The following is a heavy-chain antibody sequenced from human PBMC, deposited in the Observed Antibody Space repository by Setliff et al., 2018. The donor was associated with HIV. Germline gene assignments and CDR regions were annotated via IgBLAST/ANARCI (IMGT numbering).Heavy chain of an antibody. J-gene: IGHJ5*01. Sequence: PSETLSLTCTVSGGSISSGDYFLSWIRQAPGKGLEWIGCIYYSGSAYYNPSLQRRVTISVDTSKNQVSLKLNSMTAADTAVYKCVRHVWSDDFLVPGWFDSWSQGTLVTVSS. CDR1: GGSISSGDYF. CDR2: IYYSGSA. CDR3: VRHVWSDDFLVPGWFDS. D-gene: IGHD3-3*01. V-gene: IGHV4-30-4*08.